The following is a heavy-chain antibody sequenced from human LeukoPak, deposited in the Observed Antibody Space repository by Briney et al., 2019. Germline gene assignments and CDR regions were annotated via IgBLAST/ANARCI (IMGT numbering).Heavy chain of an antibody. J-gene: IGHJ4*02. CDR1: EFTFNNYW. CDR2: IKEDGSDR. V-gene: IGHV3-7*01. D-gene: IGHD4-17*01. CDR3: ARGYGGDY. Sequence: GGALRLSCAASEFTFNNYWMTWVRPAPGKGVEGVAKIKEDGSDRYYVDSVKGRFTISRDNAKNSIYLQMNGLRGEETAVYNCARGYGGDYWGQGTLVTVSS.